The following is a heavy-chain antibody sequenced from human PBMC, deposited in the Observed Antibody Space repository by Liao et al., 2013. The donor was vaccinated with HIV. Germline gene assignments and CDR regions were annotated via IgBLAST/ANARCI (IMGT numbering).Heavy chain of an antibody. CDR1: GGSISSGSYY. V-gene: IGHV4-61*02. D-gene: IGHD2-15*01. CDR2: IYSSGIT. Sequence: QVQLQESGPGLVKPSQTLSLTCTVSGGSISSGSYYWSWIRQPAGKGLEWIGRIYSSGITNYSPSLRSRVTISVDTSKNLFSLKLSSVTAADTAVYYCARGPASCSQGXCYPEYFQNWGQGTLVTVSS. CDR3: ARGPASCSQGXCYPEYFQN. J-gene: IGHJ1*01.